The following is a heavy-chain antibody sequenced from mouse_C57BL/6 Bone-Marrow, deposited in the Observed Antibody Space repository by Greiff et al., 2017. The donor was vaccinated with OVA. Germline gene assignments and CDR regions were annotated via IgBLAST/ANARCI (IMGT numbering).Heavy chain of an antibody. V-gene: IGHV6-3*01. D-gene: IGHD2-4*01. CDR3: TGDDYGGCAY. CDR1: GFTFSNYW. J-gene: IGHJ3*01. Sequence: EVQLVESGGGLVQPGGSMKLSCVASGFTFSNYWMNWVRQSPEKGLEWVAQIRLKSDNYATHYAESVKGRFTISRDDSKSSVYLQMNNLRAEDTGIYYCTGDDYGGCAYWGQGTLVTVSA. CDR2: IRLKSDNYAT.